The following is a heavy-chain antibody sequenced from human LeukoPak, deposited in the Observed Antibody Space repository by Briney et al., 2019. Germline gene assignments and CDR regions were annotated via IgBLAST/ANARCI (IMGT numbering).Heavy chain of an antibody. CDR2: ISSSSSSI. V-gene: IGHV3-48*04. CDR3: VRDVGHSSSWYWDY. CDR1: GFTFSSYA. D-gene: IGHD6-13*01. J-gene: IGHJ4*02. Sequence: GGSLRLSCAASGFTFSSYAMSWVRQAPGKGLEWVSYISSSSSSIYYADSVKGRFTISRDNAKNSLYLQMNSLRAEDTAVYYCVRDVGHSSSWYWDYWGQGTLVTVSS.